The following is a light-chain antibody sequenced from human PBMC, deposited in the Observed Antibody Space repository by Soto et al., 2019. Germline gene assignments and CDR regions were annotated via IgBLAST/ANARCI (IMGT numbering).Light chain of an antibody. J-gene: IGKJ4*01. V-gene: IGKV3-20*01. CDR2: GAS. Sequence: EIVLTQSPGTLSLSPGERATLSCRASQSVSSSYLAWYQQKPGQAPRLLIYGASIRATDIPDRFSGSGSGTDFTLTISRLEPEDFAVYYCQQYDSSPLTFGGGTKVEIK. CDR3: QQYDSSPLT. CDR1: QSVSSSY.